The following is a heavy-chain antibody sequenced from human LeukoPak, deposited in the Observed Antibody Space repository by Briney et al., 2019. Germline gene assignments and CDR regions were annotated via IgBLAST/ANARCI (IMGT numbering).Heavy chain of an antibody. D-gene: IGHD3-22*01. CDR2: IRSKAYGGTT. J-gene: IGHJ5*02. V-gene: IGHV3-49*04. Sequence: GGSLRLSCTASGFTFGDYAMSWVRQAPGKGLEWVGFIRSKAYGGTTEYAASVKGRFTISRDDSKSIAYLQMNSLKTEDTAVYYCTRDYDSSGYGLNWFDPWGQGTLVTASS. CDR3: TRDYDSSGYGLNWFDP. CDR1: GFTFGDYA.